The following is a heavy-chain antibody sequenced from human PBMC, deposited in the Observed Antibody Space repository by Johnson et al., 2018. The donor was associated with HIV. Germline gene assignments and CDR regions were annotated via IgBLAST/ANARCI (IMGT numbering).Heavy chain of an antibody. V-gene: IGHV3-30-3*01. Sequence: QVQLVESGGGVVRPGGSLRLSCAASGFTFSSYAMHWVRQAPGKGLEWVAVISYDGSNKYYADSVKGRFTISRDNSKNTLYLQMNSLRAEDTAVYYCARDLDTTMVTCAFGIWGQWTMVTVSS. CDR1: GFTFSSYA. J-gene: IGHJ3*02. D-gene: IGHD5-18*01. CDR2: ISYDGSNK. CDR3: ARDLDTTMVTCAFGI.